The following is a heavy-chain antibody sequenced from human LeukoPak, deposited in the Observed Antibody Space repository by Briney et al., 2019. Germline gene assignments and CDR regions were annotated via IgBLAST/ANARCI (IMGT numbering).Heavy chain of an antibody. CDR3: AKDKVWDYYDSSGYYDY. CDR1: GFNFDDYA. J-gene: IGHJ4*02. V-gene: IGHV3-9*01. D-gene: IGHD3-22*01. Sequence: PGGALRLSCAASGFNFDDYAMHWVRQAPGKGLDWVSGISWNSGSIRYADSGKCRFTISRDNAKNSLYLQMNSLRAEDTALYYCAKDKVWDYYDSSGYYDYWGQGTLGTVSP. CDR2: ISWNSGSI.